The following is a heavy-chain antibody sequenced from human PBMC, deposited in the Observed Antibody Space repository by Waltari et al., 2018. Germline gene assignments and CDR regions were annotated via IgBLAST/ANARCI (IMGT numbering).Heavy chain of an antibody. D-gene: IGHD3-10*01. CDR3: AREDVEMMSSLDY. V-gene: IGHV1-46*01. CDR1: GYTFTSYY. J-gene: IGHJ4*02. Sequence: QVQLVQSGAEVKKPGASVKVSCKASGYTFTSYYMHWVRQAPGQGLEWMGIINPTCGSTSYAQKFQGRVTMTRDTSTSTVYMELSSLRSEDTAVYYCAREDVEMMSSLDYWGQGTLVTVSS. CDR2: INPTCGST.